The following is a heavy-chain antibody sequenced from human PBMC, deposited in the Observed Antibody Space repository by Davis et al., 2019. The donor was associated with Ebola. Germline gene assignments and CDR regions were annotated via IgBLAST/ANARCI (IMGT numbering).Heavy chain of an antibody. CDR3: AKDLAPSLIGGGYGDYYYNYFDP. CDR2: IYYSGST. CDR1: GGSISSSSYY. V-gene: IGHV4-39*01. D-gene: IGHD4-17*01. J-gene: IGHJ5*02. Sequence: MPSETLSLTCTVSGGSISSSSYYWVWIRQPPGKGLEWIGSIYYSGSTYYNPSLKSRVTISVDTSKNQFSLKLSSVTAADTAVYYCAKDLAPSLIGGGYGDYYYNYFDPWGQGTLVTVSS.